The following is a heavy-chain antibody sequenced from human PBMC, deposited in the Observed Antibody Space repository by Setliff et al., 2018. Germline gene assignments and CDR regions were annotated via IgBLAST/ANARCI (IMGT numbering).Heavy chain of an antibody. D-gene: IGHD6-13*01. V-gene: IGHV1-46*01. CDR1: GYTFTSYY. CDR3: ARAGLAAAGRKGVFDH. Sequence: GASVKVSCKASGYTFTSYYMHWVRQAPGQGLEWMGMVNPGGGSSTSTQRFQGRVTMTRDPSTNTAYMELNSLTSNDTAVYYCARAGLAAAGRKGVFDHWGQGSRVTVSS. CDR2: VNPGGGSS. J-gene: IGHJ4*02.